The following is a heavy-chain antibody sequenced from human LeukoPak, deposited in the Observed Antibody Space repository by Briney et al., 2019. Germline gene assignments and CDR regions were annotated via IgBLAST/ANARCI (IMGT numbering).Heavy chain of an antibody. D-gene: IGHD2-15*01. CDR3: ARGHCTSGSCSRWFDP. CDR1: GGSISSSTYS. CDR2: IYNSGST. Sequence: PSETLSLTCTVSGGSISSSTYSWSWIRQPAGKGLEWIGRIYNSGSTNYNPSLKSRVTISVDTSKNQFSLKLSSVTAADTAVYYCARGHCTSGSCSRWFDPWGQGTLVTVSS. J-gene: IGHJ5*02. V-gene: IGHV4-61*02.